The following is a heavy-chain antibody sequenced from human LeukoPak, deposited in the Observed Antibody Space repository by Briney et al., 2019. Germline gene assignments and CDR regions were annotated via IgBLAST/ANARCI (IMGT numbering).Heavy chain of an antibody. Sequence: SETLSLTCAVYGGSFSGYYWSWIRQPPGKGLEWIGEINHSGSTNYNPSLKGRVTISVDTSKNQFSLKLSSVTAADTAVYYCARGKVGRVGATYYPWGQGTLVTVSS. J-gene: IGHJ5*02. V-gene: IGHV4-34*01. D-gene: IGHD1-26*01. CDR1: GGSFSGYY. CDR2: INHSGST. CDR3: ARGKVGRVGATYYP.